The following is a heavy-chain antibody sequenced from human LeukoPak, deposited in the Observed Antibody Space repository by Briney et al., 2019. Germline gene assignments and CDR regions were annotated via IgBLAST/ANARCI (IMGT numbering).Heavy chain of an antibody. CDR2: INPNTGVT. Sequence: ASVKVSCKASGYTFTGYYMHWVRQAPGQGLEWMGWINPNTGVTNYAQKFQGRVTITADESTSTAYMELSSLRSEDTAVYYCARGVYYDYVWGSYRYGPNYYYGMDVWGQGTTVTVSS. CDR3: ARGVYYDYVWGSYRYGPNYYYGMDV. D-gene: IGHD3-16*02. CDR1: GYTFTGYY. J-gene: IGHJ6*02. V-gene: IGHV1-2*02.